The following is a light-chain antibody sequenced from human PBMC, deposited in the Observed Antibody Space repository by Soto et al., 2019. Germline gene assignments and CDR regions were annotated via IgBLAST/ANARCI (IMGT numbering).Light chain of an antibody. V-gene: IGKV3-15*01. CDR3: QQYDNWPVT. CDR2: CAS. J-gene: IGKJ4*01. Sequence: EIVMTQSPATLSVSPGERVTLSCRASQSVTTNLAWYKHKPGQAPRLLSSCASTGATGIPARFSGSGSGTEVTLTINSMQSEDLAVYYCQQYDNWPVTFVGGTKGDIK. CDR1: QSVTTN.